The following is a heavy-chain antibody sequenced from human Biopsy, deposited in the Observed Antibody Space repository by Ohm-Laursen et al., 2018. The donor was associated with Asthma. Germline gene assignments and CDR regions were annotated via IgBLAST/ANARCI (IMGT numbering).Heavy chain of an antibody. CDR2: IRNSSSAI. CDR3: ARISGHRGY. D-gene: IGHD5-12*01. CDR1: GISFRTYS. Sequence: GSLRLSCAATGISFRTYSMNWVRQAPGMGLEWVSYIRNSSSAIYYADSVKGRFTISRDNAKNSLYLQMNSLRAEDTAVYYCARISGHRGYWGQGTLVTVSS. V-gene: IGHV3-48*01. J-gene: IGHJ4*02.